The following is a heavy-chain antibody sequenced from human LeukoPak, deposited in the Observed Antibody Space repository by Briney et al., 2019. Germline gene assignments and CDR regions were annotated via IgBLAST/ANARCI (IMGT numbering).Heavy chain of an antibody. D-gene: IGHD2-2*01. J-gene: IGHJ6*02. CDR2: ISYDGNNY. CDR3: ARDDIVVAPAAPRAMDV. CDR1: GFSFRSHA. Sequence: GGSLRLSCAASGFSFRSHAMHWVRQAPGKGLEWVSVISYDGNNYYYGDSVKGRFTISRDKSKNTLYLQMNSLRAEDTAVYYCARDDIVVAPAAPRAMDVWGQGTTVTVSS. V-gene: IGHV3-30*03.